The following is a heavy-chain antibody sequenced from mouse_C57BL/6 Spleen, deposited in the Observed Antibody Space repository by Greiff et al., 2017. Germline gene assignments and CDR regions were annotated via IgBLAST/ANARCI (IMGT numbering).Heavy chain of an antibody. Sequence: QVQLQQPGAELVMPGASVKLSCKASGYTFTSYWMHWVKQRPGQGLEWIGEIDPSDSYTNYNQKFKGKSTLTVDKSSSTAYMQLSSLTSEDSAVYYCARGQDGYYGAMDYWGQGTSVTVAS. V-gene: IGHV1-69*01. CDR3: ARGQDGYYGAMDY. CDR2: IDPSDSYT. CDR1: GYTFTSYW. J-gene: IGHJ4*01. D-gene: IGHD2-3*01.